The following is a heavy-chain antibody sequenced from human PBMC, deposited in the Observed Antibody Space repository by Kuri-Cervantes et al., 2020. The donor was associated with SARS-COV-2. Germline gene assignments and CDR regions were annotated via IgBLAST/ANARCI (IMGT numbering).Heavy chain of an antibody. CDR2: INHSGNT. CDR3: ARKPCSSTSCFSY. Sequence: SETLSLTCAVYGGSFSDYYWSWVRQPPGKGLEWIGEINHSGNTNYDPSLKSRVTISVDTSKNQFSLKLSSVTAADTAVYYCARKPCSSTSCFSYWGQGTLVTVSS. CDR1: GGSFSDYY. J-gene: IGHJ4*02. D-gene: IGHD2-2*01. V-gene: IGHV4-34*01.